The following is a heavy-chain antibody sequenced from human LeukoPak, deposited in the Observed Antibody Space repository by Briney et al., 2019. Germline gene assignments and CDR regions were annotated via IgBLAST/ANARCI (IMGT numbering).Heavy chain of an antibody. D-gene: IGHD1-26*01. CDR1: GDSISSGNYY. V-gene: IGHV4-61*10. J-gene: IGHJ4*02. Sequence: SETLSLTCTVSGDSISSGNYYWSWIRQPAGKGLEWIGYIYYSGSTNYNPSLKSRVTISVDTSKNQFSLKLSSVTAADTAVYYCAREAPAEGGSYSRHPYFDYWGQGTLVTVSS. CDR2: IYYSGST. CDR3: AREAPAEGGSYSRHPYFDY.